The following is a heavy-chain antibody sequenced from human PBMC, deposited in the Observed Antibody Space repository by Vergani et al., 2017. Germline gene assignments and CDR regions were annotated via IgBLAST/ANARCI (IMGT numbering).Heavy chain of an antibody. Sequence: EVQLVESGGGLVQPGRSLRLSCTASGFTFGDYAMSWFRQAPGKGLEWVGFIRSKAYGGTTEYAASVKGRFTISRDDSKSIAYLQMNSLKTEDTAVYYCTRDLWSTYYYYMDVWGKGTTVTVSS. CDR3: TRDLWSTYYYYMDV. CDR1: GFTFGDYA. V-gene: IGHV3-49*03. J-gene: IGHJ6*03. CDR2: IRSKAYGGTT. D-gene: IGHD3-16*01.